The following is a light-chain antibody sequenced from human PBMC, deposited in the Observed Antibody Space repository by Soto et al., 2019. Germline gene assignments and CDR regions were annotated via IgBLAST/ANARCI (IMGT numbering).Light chain of an antibody. Sequence: QSALTQPASVSGSPGQSITISCIGTSSDIGPYNYVSWYQQHPDKAPKLILYEVTNRPSGASDRFSGSKSGNAAFLTISGLQAEDEADYYCSSYSSSDTPYVLGTGTKVTVL. V-gene: IGLV2-14*01. CDR3: SSYSSSDTPYV. J-gene: IGLJ1*01. CDR1: SSDIGPYNY. CDR2: EVT.